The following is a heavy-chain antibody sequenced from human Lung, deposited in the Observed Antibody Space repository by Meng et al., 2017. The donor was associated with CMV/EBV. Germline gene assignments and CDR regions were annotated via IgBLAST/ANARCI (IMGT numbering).Heavy chain of an antibody. D-gene: IGHD4/OR15-4a*01. V-gene: IGHV3-30*02. CDR2: ILYDGSYK. J-gene: IGHJ4*02. CDR3: AKMVRTLAPGGGFDY. CDR1: GFTFSSYG. Sequence: GGSXRLXXAASGFTFSSYGMHWVRQAPGKGLEWVAFILYDGSYKYSADSVKGRFTISRDNSKNTLYLQMNSLRAEDTAVYYCAKMVRTLAPGGGFDYWGQGTLVXVSS.